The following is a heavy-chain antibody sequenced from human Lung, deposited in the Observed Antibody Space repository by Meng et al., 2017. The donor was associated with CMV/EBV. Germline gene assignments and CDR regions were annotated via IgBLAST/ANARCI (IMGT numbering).Heavy chain of an antibody. Sequence: GGSXRLXFAASGFTFSSYGMHWFRQAQGKGLEWVAFIRYDGSNKYYADSVKGRFTISKDNSKNTLYLQMNSLRAEDTADYYCAKDLAYQLRMGGDAFDIWXQGTXVTV. CDR2: IRYDGSNK. V-gene: IGHV3-30*02. CDR3: AKDLAYQLRMGGDAFDI. J-gene: IGHJ3*02. D-gene: IGHD2-2*01. CDR1: GFTFSSYG.